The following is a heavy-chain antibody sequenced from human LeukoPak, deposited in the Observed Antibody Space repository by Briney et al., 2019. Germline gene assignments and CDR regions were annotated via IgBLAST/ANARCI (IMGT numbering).Heavy chain of an antibody. CDR1: GGSISTSNYY. D-gene: IGHD3-10*01. Sequence: PSETLSLTCTVSGGSISTSNYYWGWIRQPPGKGLEWIGNIFYSGSTYYSPSLKSRVTISLDTSKNQFSLKLSSVTAADTAVYYCARVGELLWPGDYWGQGTLVTVSS. CDR2: IFYSGST. V-gene: IGHV4-39*01. CDR3: ARVGELLWPGDY. J-gene: IGHJ4*02.